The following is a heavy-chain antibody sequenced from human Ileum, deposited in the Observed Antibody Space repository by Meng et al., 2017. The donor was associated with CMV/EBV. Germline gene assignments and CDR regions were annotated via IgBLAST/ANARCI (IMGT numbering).Heavy chain of an antibody. D-gene: IGHD3-10*01. CDR2: ISAHNGDT. Sequence: GYTFTSFGITWMRQAPGQGLEWMGWISAHNGDTEYAQKLQGRVTMTTDTSASTAYMELRSLRSGDAAVYYCARSTMVVRAQINYEYFQDWGQGTLVTVSS. V-gene: IGHV1-18*01. J-gene: IGHJ1*01. CDR1: GYTFTSFG. CDR3: ARSTMVVRAQINYEYFQD.